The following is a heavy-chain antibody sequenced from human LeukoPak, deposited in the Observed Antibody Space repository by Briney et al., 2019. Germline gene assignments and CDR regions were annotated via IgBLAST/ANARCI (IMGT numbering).Heavy chain of an antibody. D-gene: IGHD2-15*01. CDR1: GGSISSSDYY. Sequence: SETLSLTCTVSGGSISSSDYYWGWIRQPPGKGLEWIGSIYYGGSTYYNPSLKSRVTISVDTSMNQFSLKLSFVTTADTAVYYCARALGYCSGGSCTRGYNWFDPWGQGTLVTVPS. V-gene: IGHV4-39*01. J-gene: IGHJ5*02. CDR3: ARALGYCSGGSCTRGYNWFDP. CDR2: IYYGGST.